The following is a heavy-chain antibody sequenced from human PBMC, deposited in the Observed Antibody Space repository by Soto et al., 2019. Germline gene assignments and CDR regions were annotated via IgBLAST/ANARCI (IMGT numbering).Heavy chain of an antibody. CDR2: IWYDGSNK. Sequence: QVQLVESGGGVVQPGRSLRLSCAASGFTFSSYGMHWVRQAPGKGLEWVAVIWYDGSNKYYADSVKCRFTISRDNSKNTLYLQMNSLRAEDTAVYYCARDPMGSGSYYLDDAFDIWGQGTMVTVSS. V-gene: IGHV3-33*01. CDR1: GFTFSSYG. D-gene: IGHD3-10*01. CDR3: ARDPMGSGSYYLDDAFDI. J-gene: IGHJ3*02.